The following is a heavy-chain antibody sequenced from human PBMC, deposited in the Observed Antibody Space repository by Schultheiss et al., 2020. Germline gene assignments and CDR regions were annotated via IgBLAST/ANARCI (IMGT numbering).Heavy chain of an antibody. J-gene: IGHJ4*02. D-gene: IGHD2-15*01. CDR2: TYYRSDWYN. V-gene: IGHV6-1*01. CDR3: ARDHSSPEDIVVVVAATHFDY. Sequence: SQTLSLTCAISGDSVSSNSATWNWIRQSPSRGLEWLGRTYYRSDWYNDYAVSLRSRITINADTAKNQFSLQLNSVTPEDTAVYFCARDHSSPEDIVVVVAATHFDYWGQGTLVNVSS. CDR1: GDSVSSNSAT.